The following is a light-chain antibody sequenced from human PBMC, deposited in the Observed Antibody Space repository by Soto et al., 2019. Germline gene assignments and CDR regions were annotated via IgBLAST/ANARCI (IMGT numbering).Light chain of an antibody. CDR2: EVS. CDR3: SSYTSSSTLYV. J-gene: IGLJ1*01. CDR1: SSDVGGYNY. Sequence: QSALTQPASVSGSPGQSITISCTGTSSDVGGYNYVSWYQQYPGKAPKLMIYEVSNRPSGVPNRFSGSKSGNTASLTISGLQAEDEADYYCSSYTSSSTLYVFGTGTKVTVL. V-gene: IGLV2-14*01.